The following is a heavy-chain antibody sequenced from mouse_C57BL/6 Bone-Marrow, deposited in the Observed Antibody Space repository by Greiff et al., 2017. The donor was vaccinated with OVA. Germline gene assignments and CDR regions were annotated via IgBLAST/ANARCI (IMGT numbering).Heavy chain of an antibody. D-gene: IGHD2-10*02. CDR1: GYTFTSYW. CDR2: INPSNGGT. CDR3: ARSRYGHAMDD. V-gene: IGHV1-53*01. J-gene: IGHJ4*01. Sequence: QVQLQQPGTELVKPGASVKLSCKASGYTFTSYWMHWVKQRPGQGLEWIGNINPSNGGTNYNEKFKSKATLTVDKSSSTAYMQLSSVSSEDSAVYDCARSRYGHAMDDWGQGTSVTVSS.